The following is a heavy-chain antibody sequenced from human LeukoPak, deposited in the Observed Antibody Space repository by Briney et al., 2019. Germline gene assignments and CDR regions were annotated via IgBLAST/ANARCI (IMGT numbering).Heavy chain of an antibody. J-gene: IGHJ4*02. CDR3: TLFLRSRYLADY. CDR2: IDPSESYT. Sequence: AEALLIFCWAVGCNSANYWISWVRQMPRKGLEWMGWIDPSESYTNYSPYFQGHVTISADKAISTAYLQWSSLRASDPAMQYCTLFLRSRYLADYCGEGTLVTVSS. CDR1: GCNSANYW. V-gene: IGHV5-10-1*01. D-gene: IGHD3-22*01.